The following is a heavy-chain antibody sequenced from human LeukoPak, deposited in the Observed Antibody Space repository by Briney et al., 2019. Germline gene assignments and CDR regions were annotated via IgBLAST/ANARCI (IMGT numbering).Heavy chain of an antibody. CDR3: AKGGSSAWYYFDY. CDR2: IRYDGSNK. V-gene: IGHV3-30*02. Sequence: GGSLRLSCAASGFTFRNYDMHWVRQAPGKGLEWVAFIRYDGSNKYYADSVKGRFPISRDNSKNTLYLQMNSLRAEDTAVYYCAKGGSSAWYYFDYWGQGTLVTVSS. D-gene: IGHD6-19*01. CDR1: GFTFRNYD. J-gene: IGHJ4*02.